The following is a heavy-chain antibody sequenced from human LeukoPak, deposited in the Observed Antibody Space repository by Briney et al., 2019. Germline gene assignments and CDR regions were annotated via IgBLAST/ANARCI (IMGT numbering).Heavy chain of an antibody. D-gene: IGHD6-19*01. Sequence: PGGSLRLSCAASGLTFSSYAMSWVRQAPGKGLEWVSAISGSGGSTYHADSVKGRFTISRDNSKNTLYLQMNSLRAEDTAVYYCAKARRIYSSGWYFDYWGQGTLVTVSS. CDR1: GLTFSSYA. CDR3: AKARRIYSSGWYFDY. V-gene: IGHV3-23*01. CDR2: ISGSGGST. J-gene: IGHJ4*02.